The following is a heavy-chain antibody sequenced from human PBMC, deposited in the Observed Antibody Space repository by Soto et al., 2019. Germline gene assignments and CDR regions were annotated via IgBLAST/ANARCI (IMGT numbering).Heavy chain of an antibody. V-gene: IGHV3-23*01. CDR1: GFTFSSYA. CDR3: AIKPAGAGATIYCYYGMDV. CDR2: ISGSGGST. Sequence: GGSLRLSCAASGFTFSSYAMSWVRQAPGKGLEWVSAISGSGGSTYYADSVKGRFTISRDNSKNTLYLQMNSLRAEDTAVYYCAIKPAGAGATIYCYYGMDVWGQGTTVTVSS. J-gene: IGHJ6*02. D-gene: IGHD1-26*01.